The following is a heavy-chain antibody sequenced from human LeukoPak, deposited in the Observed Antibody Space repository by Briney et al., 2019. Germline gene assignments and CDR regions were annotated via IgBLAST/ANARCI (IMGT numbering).Heavy chain of an antibody. CDR3: ARDNQGVDY. J-gene: IGHJ4*02. Sequence: PSETLSLTCTVSGGSVSSGSYYWSWIRQPPGKGLEWTGYIYYSGSTNYNPSLKSRVTISVDTSKNQFSLKLSSVTAADTAVYYCARDNQGVDYWGQGTLVTVSS. CDR1: GGSVSSGSYY. CDR2: IYYSGST. D-gene: IGHD1-14*01. V-gene: IGHV4-61*01.